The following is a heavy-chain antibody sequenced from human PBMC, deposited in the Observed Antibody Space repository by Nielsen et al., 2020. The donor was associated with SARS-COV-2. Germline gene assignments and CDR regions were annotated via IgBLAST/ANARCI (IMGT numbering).Heavy chain of an antibody. CDR2: ISSTSTYI. CDR1: GFTFSTYS. V-gene: IGHV3-21*06. Sequence: GGSLRLSCAASGFTFSTYSMIWVRQAPGKGLEWVSSISSTSTYIYYADSVKGRFTISRDKSKNSLSLRMNSLRAEDTAVYYCARHGIENSGWSIDYWGQGTLVTVSS. D-gene: IGHD6-19*01. CDR3: ARHGIENSGWSIDY. J-gene: IGHJ4*02.